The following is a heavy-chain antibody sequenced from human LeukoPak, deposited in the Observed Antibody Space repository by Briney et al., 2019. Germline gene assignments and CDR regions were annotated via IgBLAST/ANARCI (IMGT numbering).Heavy chain of an antibody. CDR1: GFTFSSYA. D-gene: IGHD3-3*01. CDR2: ISGSGGST. V-gene: IGHV3-23*01. CDR3: AKEKLNILRFLEWSTGDFDY. Sequence: GRSLRLSCAASGFTFSSYAMSWVRQAPGKGLEWVSAISGSGGSTYYAASVKGRFTISRDNSKNTMYLQMNSLRAEDTAVYYCAKEKLNILRFLEWSTGDFDYWGQGTLVTVSS. J-gene: IGHJ4*02.